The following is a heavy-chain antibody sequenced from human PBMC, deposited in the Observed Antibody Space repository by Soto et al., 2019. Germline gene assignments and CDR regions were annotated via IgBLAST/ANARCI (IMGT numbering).Heavy chain of an antibody. J-gene: IGHJ6*02. D-gene: IGHD6-6*01. CDR3: ARQDSDSSRYWGLDV. V-gene: IGHV6-1*01. CDR2: TYYRSKWYN. CDR1: GDSVSANRGA. Sequence: SQTLSLTCVISGDSVSANRGAWNWIRPSPSRGLEWLGRTYYRSKWYNDYAVSVKSRITINPDTSKNQFSLQLNSVTPEDTAVYYCARQDSDSSRYWGLDVWGQGTTVTVSS.